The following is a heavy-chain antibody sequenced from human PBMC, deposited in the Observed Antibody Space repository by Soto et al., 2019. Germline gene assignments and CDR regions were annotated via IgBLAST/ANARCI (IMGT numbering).Heavy chain of an antibody. CDR2: INAGNGNT. J-gene: IGHJ4*02. V-gene: IGHV1-3*01. CDR3: ARTLFGTYREFDY. Sequence: ASVKVSCKASGYTFASYAMHWVRQAPGQRLEWMGRINAGNGNTKYAQKFQGRVTMTRDMSTSTVYMELNSLRSEDTAVYYCARTLFGTYREFDYWGQGTLVTVSS. D-gene: IGHD1-26*01. CDR1: GYTFASYA.